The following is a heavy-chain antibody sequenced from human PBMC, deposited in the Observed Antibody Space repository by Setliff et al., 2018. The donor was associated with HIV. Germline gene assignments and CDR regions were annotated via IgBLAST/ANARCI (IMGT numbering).Heavy chain of an antibody. CDR2: INHSEDT. Sequence: TLSLTCAVYGGSFSGHQWSWIRQPPGKGLEWIGEINHSEDTNYNSFLKSRVTISLDMSKNQFSLKLSSVTAADTAVYYCARCRLNGGFNLWGQGTLVTAPQ. V-gene: IGHV4-34*01. D-gene: IGHD7-27*01. CDR1: GGSFSGHQ. CDR3: ARCRLNGGFNL. J-gene: IGHJ5*02.